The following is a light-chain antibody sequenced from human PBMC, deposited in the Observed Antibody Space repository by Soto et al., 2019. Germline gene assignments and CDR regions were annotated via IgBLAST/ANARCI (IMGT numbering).Light chain of an antibody. J-gene: IGKJ2*01. CDR3: QHYDNSAPYT. V-gene: IGKV3-15*01. Sequence: EIVMTQSPATLSVSPGETATLSCRASQSVSSKLAWYQQKPGQAPRLLIYGSSTRATGIPVRFSGSGSGTEFTLTISGLQSEDFAVYYCQHYDNSAPYTFGQGTKLEIK. CDR2: GSS. CDR1: QSVSSK.